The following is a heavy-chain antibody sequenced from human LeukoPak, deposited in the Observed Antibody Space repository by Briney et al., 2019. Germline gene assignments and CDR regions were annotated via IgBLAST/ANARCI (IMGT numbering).Heavy chain of an antibody. D-gene: IGHD3-10*01. V-gene: IGHV3-11*01. CDR3: VRARGAGPGAHFDY. CDR2: ISNTGSFI. Sequence: GGSLRLSCAASGLTFSDEYMSWIRQAPGKGLEWVSYISNTGSFISYADSVKGRFTISRDNAKNSLYLQMNSLRAEDAAAYYCVRARGAGPGAHFDYWGQGTLVTVSS. CDR1: GLTFSDEY. J-gene: IGHJ4*02.